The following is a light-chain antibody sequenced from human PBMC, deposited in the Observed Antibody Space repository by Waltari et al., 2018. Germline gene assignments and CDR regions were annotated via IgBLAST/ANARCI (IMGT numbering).Light chain of an antibody. Sequence: SYVLNQPPSVSVAPGKPARIPCGGNNIGSKSVHWYQQKTAQPPGRVVHDDSDRPPGIPERFSGSNSGNTATLTISRVEAGDEADYYCQVWDSSSDHSWVFGGGTKLTVL. CDR3: QVWDSSSDHSWV. CDR2: DDS. J-gene: IGLJ3*02. CDR1: NIGSKS. V-gene: IGLV3-21*03.